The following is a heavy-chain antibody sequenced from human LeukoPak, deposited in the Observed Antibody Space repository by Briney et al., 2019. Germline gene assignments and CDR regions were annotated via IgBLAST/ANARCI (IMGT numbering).Heavy chain of an antibody. J-gene: IGHJ4*02. CDR1: GGSFSGYY. V-gene: IGHV4-34*01. CDR3: ARSYIVLMVYAGFDY. D-gene: IGHD2-8*01. Sequence: SETLSLTCAVYGGSFSGYYWSWIRQPPGKGLEWIGEINHSGSTNYNPSLKSRVTISVDTSKNQFSLKLSSVTAADTAVYYCARSYIVLMVYAGFDYWGQGTLVTVSS. CDR2: INHSGST.